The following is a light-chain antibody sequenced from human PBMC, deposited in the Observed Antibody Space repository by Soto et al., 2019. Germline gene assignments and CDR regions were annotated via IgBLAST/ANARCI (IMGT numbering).Light chain of an antibody. Sequence: HSVLTQPPSASGTPGQRVTISCSGSSSNIGSNTVNWYQQLPGTAPKLLIYSNNQRPSGVPDRFSGSKSGTSASLAISGLQSEDEADYYCAAWDDSLNGYVFGTGTKGTVL. CDR1: SSNIGSNT. J-gene: IGLJ1*01. CDR3: AAWDDSLNGYV. V-gene: IGLV1-44*01. CDR2: SNN.